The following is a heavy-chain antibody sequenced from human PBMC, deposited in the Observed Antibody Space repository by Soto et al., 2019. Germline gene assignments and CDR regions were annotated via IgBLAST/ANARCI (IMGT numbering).Heavy chain of an antibody. CDR2: IIPIFGTA. CDR3: AREYCSSTSCYVSGMDV. D-gene: IGHD2-2*01. Sequence: GASVKVSCKASGGTFSSYAISWVRQAPGQGLEWMGGIIPIFGTANYAQKFQGRVTITADESTSTAYMELSSLRSEDTAVYYCAREYCSSTSCYVSGMDVWGQGTTVTVYS. V-gene: IGHV1-69*13. CDR1: GGTFSSYA. J-gene: IGHJ6*02.